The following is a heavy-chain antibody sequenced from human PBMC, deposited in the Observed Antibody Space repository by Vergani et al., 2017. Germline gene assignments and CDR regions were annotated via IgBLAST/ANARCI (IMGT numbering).Heavy chain of an antibody. D-gene: IGHD6-19*01. CDR2: LSASDRRT. V-gene: IGHV3-23*04. CDR3: AKVGRSEVAGTFGAFDI. J-gene: IGHJ3*02. CDR1: GSTFSSYA. Sequence: EVQLVESGGGLVQPGGSLRLSCAASGSTFSSYAMNWVRQAPGKGLEWVSTLSASDRRTHYADSVKGRFTISRDNSKNSLFLHMNSLRPEYTAVYYCAKVGRSEVAGTFGAFDIWGQGTMVTVSS.